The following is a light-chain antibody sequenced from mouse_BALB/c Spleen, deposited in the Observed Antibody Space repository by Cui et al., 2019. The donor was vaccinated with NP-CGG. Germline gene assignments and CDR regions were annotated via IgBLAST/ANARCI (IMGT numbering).Light chain of an antibody. CDR2: GTN. Sequence: QAVVTPESALTTSPGETVTLTCRSSTGAITTSNYANWVQEKPDHLFTGLIGGTNNRAPGVPARFSGSLIGGKAALTITGAQTEDEAIYFCALWYSNHWVFGGGIKLTVL. CDR3: ALWYSNHWV. J-gene: IGLJ1*01. CDR1: TGAITTSNY. V-gene: IGLV1*01.